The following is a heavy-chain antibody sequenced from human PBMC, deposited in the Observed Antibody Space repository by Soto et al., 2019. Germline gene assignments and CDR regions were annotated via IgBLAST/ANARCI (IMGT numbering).Heavy chain of an antibody. V-gene: IGHV1-18*01. D-gene: IGHD3-16*01. CDR2: IGAYNGNT. J-gene: IGHJ3*02. CDR1: TYTFNSYG. Sequence: QVQLVQSGAEVKKPGASVKVSCKASTYTFNSYGITWVRQAPGQGLEWMGWIGAYNGNTKYAQKLQGRVTMTTDTSTSTAYMELRSLRSDDTAVYYCASGGGRAYGDAFDIWGQGTMVTVSS. CDR3: ASGGGRAYGDAFDI.